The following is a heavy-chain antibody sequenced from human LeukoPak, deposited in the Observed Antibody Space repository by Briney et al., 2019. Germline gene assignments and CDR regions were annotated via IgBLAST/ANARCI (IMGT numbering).Heavy chain of an antibody. Sequence: SVKVSCKASGGTFSSYAISWVRQAPGQGLEWMGGIIPIFGTANYAQKFQGRVTITADESTSTAYMELSSLRSEDTAVYYCARGWRYCSSTSCYDLDYWGQGTLVTVSS. CDR2: IIPIFGTA. CDR3: ARGWRYCSSTSCYDLDY. CDR1: GGTFSSYA. D-gene: IGHD2-2*01. J-gene: IGHJ4*02. V-gene: IGHV1-69*01.